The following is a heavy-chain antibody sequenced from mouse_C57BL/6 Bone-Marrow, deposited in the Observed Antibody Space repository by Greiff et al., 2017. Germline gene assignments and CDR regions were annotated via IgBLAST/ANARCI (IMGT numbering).Heavy chain of an antibody. D-gene: IGHD2-4*01. CDR3: ARDDYGGRDGSFDY. CDR2: IYPRSGNT. Sequence: VMLVESGAELARPGASVKLSCKASGYTFTSYGISWVKQRTGQGLEWIGEIYPRSGNTYYNEKFKGKATLTADKSSSTAYMGLRSLTSEDSAFYFCARDDYGGRDGSFDYWGQGTTLTVSS. V-gene: IGHV1-81*01. CDR1: GYTFTSYG. J-gene: IGHJ2*01.